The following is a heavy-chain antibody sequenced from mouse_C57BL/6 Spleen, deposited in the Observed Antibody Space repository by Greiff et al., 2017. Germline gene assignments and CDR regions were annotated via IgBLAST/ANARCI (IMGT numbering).Heavy chain of an antibody. J-gene: IGHJ3*01. CDR3: TGTGTEFAY. Sequence: DVKLVESGGGLVQPGGSMKLSCVASGFTFSNYWMNWVRQSPEKGLEWVAQIRLKSDNYATHYAESVKGRFTISRDDSKSSVYLQMNNLRAEDTGIYYCTGTGTEFAYWGQGTLVTVSA. CDR1: GFTFSNYW. V-gene: IGHV6-3*01. CDR2: IRLKSDNYAT. D-gene: IGHD4-1*01.